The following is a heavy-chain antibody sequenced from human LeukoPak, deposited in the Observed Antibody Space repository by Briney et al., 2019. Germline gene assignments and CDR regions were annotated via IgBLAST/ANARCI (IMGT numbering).Heavy chain of an antibody. Sequence: GGSLRLSCAASGFTFSSYAMHWARQAPGKGLEWVAVISYDGSNKYYADSVKGRFTISRDNSKNTLYLQMNSLRAEDTAVYYCARGSSSSWYWGQGTLVTVSS. J-gene: IGHJ4*02. CDR2: ISYDGSNK. D-gene: IGHD6-13*01. V-gene: IGHV3-30-3*01. CDR3: ARGSSSSWY. CDR1: GFTFSSYA.